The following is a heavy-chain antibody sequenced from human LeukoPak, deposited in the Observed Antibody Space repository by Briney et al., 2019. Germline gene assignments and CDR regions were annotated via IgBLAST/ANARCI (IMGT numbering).Heavy chain of an antibody. CDR2: INPSGGST. CDR1: GYTFTSYY. J-gene: IGHJ2*01. D-gene: IGHD3-10*01. CDR3: ARDWDGYYGSGYFDL. Sequence: ASVKVSCKASGYTFTSYYMHWVRQAPGQGLEWMGIINPSGGSTSYAQKFQGRVAMTRDTSTSTVYMELSSLRSEDTAVYYCARDWDGYYGSGYFDLWGRGTLVTVSS. V-gene: IGHV1-46*01.